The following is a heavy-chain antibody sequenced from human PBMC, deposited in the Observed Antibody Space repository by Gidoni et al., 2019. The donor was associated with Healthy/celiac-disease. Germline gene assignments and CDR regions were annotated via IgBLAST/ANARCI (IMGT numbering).Heavy chain of an antibody. CDR2: ISAYNGNT. J-gene: IGHJ5*02. CDR1: GYTFTSYG. D-gene: IGHD5-18*01. V-gene: IGHV1-18*01. CDR3: ARVNGYSYGNNWFDP. Sequence: QVQLVQSGAEVKNPWASVKVSCKASGYTFTSYGISWVRQAPGQGREWMGWISAYNGNTNYAQKLQGRVTMTTDTSTSTAYRELRSLRSDDTAVYYCARVNGYSYGNNWFDPWGQGTLVTVSS.